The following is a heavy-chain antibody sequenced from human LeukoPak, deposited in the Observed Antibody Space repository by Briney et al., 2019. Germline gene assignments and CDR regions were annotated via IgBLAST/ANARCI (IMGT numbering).Heavy chain of an antibody. CDR3: ARALGGYDAIDY. J-gene: IGHJ4*02. Sequence: GGSLRLSCAASGLTFSSYDMHWVRQATGKGLEWVSAIGTAGDTYYPGSVKGRFTISRENAKNSLYLQMNSLRAGDTAVYYCARALGGYDAIDYWGQGTLVTVSS. V-gene: IGHV3-13*01. D-gene: IGHD2-8*02. CDR1: GLTFSSYD. CDR2: IGTAGDT.